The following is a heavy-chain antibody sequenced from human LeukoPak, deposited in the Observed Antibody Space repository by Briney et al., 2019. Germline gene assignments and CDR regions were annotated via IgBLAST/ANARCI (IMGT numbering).Heavy chain of an antibody. CDR1: GGSISSSSYY. V-gene: IGHV4-39*07. J-gene: IGHJ3*02. D-gene: IGHD3-22*01. Sequence: SETLSLTCTVSGGSISSSSYYWGWIRQPPGKGLEWIGSIYYSGSTYYNPSLKSRVTISVDTSKNQFSLKLSSVTAADTAVYYCARDVHPMHYYDSSGSFFDIWGQGTMVTVSS. CDR2: IYYSGST. CDR3: ARDVHPMHYYDSSGSFFDI.